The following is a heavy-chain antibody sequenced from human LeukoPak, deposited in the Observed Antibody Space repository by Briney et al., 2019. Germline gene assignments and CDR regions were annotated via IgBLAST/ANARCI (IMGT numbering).Heavy chain of an antibody. CDR1: GFTFSSYS. J-gene: IGHJ4*02. CDR2: ISGSGDST. D-gene: IGHD6-19*01. V-gene: IGHV3-23*01. CDR3: AKGSSSGWYTNIDY. Sequence: GGSLRLSCAASGFTFSSYSMNWVRQAPGKGLEWVSSISGSGDSTYYADSVKGRFTISRDNSKNTLYLQMNSLRAEDTAVYYCAKGSSSGWYTNIDYWGQGTLVTVSS.